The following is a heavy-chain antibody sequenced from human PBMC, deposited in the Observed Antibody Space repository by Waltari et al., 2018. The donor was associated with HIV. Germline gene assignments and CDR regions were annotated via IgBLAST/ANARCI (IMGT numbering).Heavy chain of an antibody. CDR2: IKQDGTEK. CDR3: ARVDRWFGDLDH. Sequence: EVQLMGSGGGLVQPGGSLRLSCAASGFMFSAYWMGWVRQAPGKGLEWVANIKQDGTEKYYVDSVKGRFTISRDNAKNSLYLQMNSLRAGDTAVYYCARVDRWFGDLDHWGQGTLVTVSS. CDR1: GFMFSAYW. V-gene: IGHV3-7*01. D-gene: IGHD3-16*01. J-gene: IGHJ4*02.